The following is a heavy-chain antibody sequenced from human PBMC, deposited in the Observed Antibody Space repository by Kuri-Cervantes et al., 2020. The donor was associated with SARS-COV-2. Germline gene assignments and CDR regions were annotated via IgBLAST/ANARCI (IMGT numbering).Heavy chain of an antibody. D-gene: IGHD1-26*01. CDR1: GFTFSSYW. V-gene: IGHV3-7*01. CDR2: IKQDGSEK. CDR3: ARVSGSYYRSYYFDY. Sequence: LSLTCAASGFTFSSYWMSWVRQAPGKGLEWVANIKQDGSEKYYVDSVRGRFTISRDNAKNSLYLQMNSLRAEDTAVYYCARVSGSYYRSYYFDYWGQGTLVTVSS. J-gene: IGHJ4*02.